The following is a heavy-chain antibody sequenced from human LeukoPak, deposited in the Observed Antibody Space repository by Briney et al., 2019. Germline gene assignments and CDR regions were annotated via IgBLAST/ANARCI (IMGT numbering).Heavy chain of an antibody. D-gene: IGHD3-3*01. CDR1: GGSFSGYY. Sequence: SETLSLTCAVYGGSFSGYYWSWIRQPPGKGLDWIGEINHSGSTNYHPSLKSRVTISVDTSKNQFSLKLSSVTAADTAVYYCARGRPPYYDFWSGYYGKRDYNWFDPWGQGTLVTVSS. CDR2: INHSGST. J-gene: IGHJ5*02. V-gene: IGHV4-34*01. CDR3: ARGRPPYYDFWSGYYGKRDYNWFDP.